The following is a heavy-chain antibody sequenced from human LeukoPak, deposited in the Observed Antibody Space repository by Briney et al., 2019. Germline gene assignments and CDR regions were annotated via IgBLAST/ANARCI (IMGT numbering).Heavy chain of an antibody. V-gene: IGHV3-30-3*01. CDR2: ISYDGSNK. CDR1: GFTFSSYA. CDR3: AREISRGRYFDY. Sequence: GGSLRLSCAASGFTFSSYAMHWVRQAPGKGLEWVAVISYDGSNKYYADSVKGRFTISRDNSKNTLYLQMNSLRAEDTAVYYCAREISRGRYFDYWGQGTLVTVSS. J-gene: IGHJ4*02. D-gene: IGHD3-3*01.